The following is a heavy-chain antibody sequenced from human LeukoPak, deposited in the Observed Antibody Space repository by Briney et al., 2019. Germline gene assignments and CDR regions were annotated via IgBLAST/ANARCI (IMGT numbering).Heavy chain of an antibody. CDR2: VKQDGNDK. J-gene: IGHJ3*02. D-gene: IGHD2-21*02. V-gene: IGHV3-7*03. CDR1: EFTFSSYW. CDR3: ARDTPLYCGGDCYPRIDAFDI. Sequence: PGGSLRLSCAASEFTFSSYWMNWVRQAPGKALEWVANVKQDGNDKNYVDSGKGRFTISRDNAKNSLYLQMSSLRAEDTAVYYCARDTPLYCGGDCYPRIDAFDIWGQGTMVTVSS.